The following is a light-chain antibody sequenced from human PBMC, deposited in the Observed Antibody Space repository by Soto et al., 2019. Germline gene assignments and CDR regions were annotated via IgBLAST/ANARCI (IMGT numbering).Light chain of an antibody. J-gene: IGLJ1*01. CDR3: ASITRNSPAL. V-gene: IGLV2-14*01. CDR2: EVT. Sequence: LTQPSSVSGSPGQSITISCTGSSSDVGGYNYASWYQHHPGKAPKLMIYEVTNRPSGVSHRFYGSKSGTTAYLTISGLQTEDEADYCCASITRNSPALFGKGNKVTVL. CDR1: SSDVGGYNY.